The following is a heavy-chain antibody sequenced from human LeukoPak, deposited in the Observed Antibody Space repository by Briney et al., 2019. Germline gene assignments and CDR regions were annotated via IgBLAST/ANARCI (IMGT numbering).Heavy chain of an antibody. CDR2: MNPNSGST. J-gene: IGHJ4*02. Sequence: ASVKVSCKASGYTFTSYDINWVRQATGQGLEWMGWMNPNSGSTGYAQKFQGRVTITRNTSISTAYMELSGLRSEDTAVYYCARGRSSGYPYYFEYWGQGTLVTVSS. D-gene: IGHD5-12*01. V-gene: IGHV1-8*03. CDR1: GYTFTSYD. CDR3: ARGRSSGYPYYFEY.